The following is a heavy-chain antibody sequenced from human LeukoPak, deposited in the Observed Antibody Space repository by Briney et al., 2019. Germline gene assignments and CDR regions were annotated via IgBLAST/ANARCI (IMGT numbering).Heavy chain of an antibody. CDR2: IIDTGGST. CDR1: GIPLINYG. V-gene: IGHV3-23*01. J-gene: IGHJ4*02. Sequence: GSLRLSCAVSGIPLINYGMSWVRQAPGKGLEWVAGIIDTGGSTNYADSVKGRFTISRDNPKNTLYLQMNSLRAEDTAVYFCAKRGVVIRVILVGFHKQAYYFDCWGQGALVTVSS. CDR3: AKRGVVIRVILVGFHKQAYYFDC. D-gene: IGHD3-22*01.